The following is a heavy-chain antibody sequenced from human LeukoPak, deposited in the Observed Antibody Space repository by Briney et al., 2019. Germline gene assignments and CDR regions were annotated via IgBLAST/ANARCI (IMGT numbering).Heavy chain of an antibody. Sequence: PSETLSLTCTASGAPISHFYWNWVRQPPGKGLEWIGNIYNGVPTFFNPSLKSRVTLSVDTSKTQFSLQLASVTAADTAVYYCVQTTGWPGFDYWGQGVLVTVSS. CDR1: GAPISHFY. J-gene: IGHJ4*02. D-gene: IGHD6-19*01. V-gene: IGHV4-4*09. CDR2: IYNGVPT. CDR3: VQTTGWPGFDY.